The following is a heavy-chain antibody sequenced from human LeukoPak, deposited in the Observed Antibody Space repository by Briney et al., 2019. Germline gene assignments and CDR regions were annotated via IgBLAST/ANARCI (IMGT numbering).Heavy chain of an antibody. CDR3: ASSSWSGSYFDY. CDR2: IFYSESA. V-gene: IGHV4-38-2*01. D-gene: IGHD6-13*01. CDR1: GYSVSSGYY. J-gene: IGHJ4*02. Sequence: SETLSLTCAVSGYSVSSGYYWGWIRQPPGEGLEWIGSIFYSESAYHNPSLRSRVTISLDTSKNQFSLNLRSATAADTAVYYCASSSWSGSYFDYWGQGTLVTVSS.